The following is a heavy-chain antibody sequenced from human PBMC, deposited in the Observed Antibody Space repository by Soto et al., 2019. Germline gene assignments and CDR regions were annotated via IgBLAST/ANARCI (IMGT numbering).Heavy chain of an antibody. CDR3: ARDLGGWTDY. CDR2: INAGNGNT. V-gene: IGHV1-3*01. Sequence: QVQLVQSGAEVKKPGASVKVSCKASGYTFTSYAMQGVRQAPGQRLEWMGWINAGNGNTKYSQKFQGRVTITSDTSASTDYMELSSLRSEDTAVYYCARDLGGWTDYWGQGTLVTVSS. CDR1: GYTFTSYA. D-gene: IGHD6-19*01. J-gene: IGHJ4*02.